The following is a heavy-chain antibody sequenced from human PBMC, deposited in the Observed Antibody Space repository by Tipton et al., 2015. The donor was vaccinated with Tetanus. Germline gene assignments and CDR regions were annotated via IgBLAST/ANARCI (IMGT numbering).Heavy chain of an antibody. CDR1: GGSVSSGNYY. Sequence: TLSLTCTVSGGSVSSGNYYWSWIRQPPGKRLEWIGYFYYSGNTNYNPSFNNRVTISVDTSKNQLSLTLSSVTTADTAVYYCARKLGNGWFDPWGQGILVTVSS. V-gene: IGHV4-61*01. CDR3: ARKLGNGWFDP. D-gene: IGHD2-8*01. J-gene: IGHJ5*02. CDR2: FYYSGNT.